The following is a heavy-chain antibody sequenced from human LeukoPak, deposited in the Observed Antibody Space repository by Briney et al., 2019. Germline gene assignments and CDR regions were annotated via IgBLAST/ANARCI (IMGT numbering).Heavy chain of an antibody. Sequence: ASVTVSCKASGYTFTGYYVHWVRLAPGHGLEWMGWINPNSGGTNYAQKFQGRVTMTGDTSISTAYMELSSLRSDDTAVYYCARLYSSYGNYYYYMDVWGKGTTVTVSS. CDR1: GYTFTGYY. D-gene: IGHD5-12*01. CDR3: ARLYSSYGNYYYYMDV. J-gene: IGHJ6*03. CDR2: INPNSGGT. V-gene: IGHV1-2*02.